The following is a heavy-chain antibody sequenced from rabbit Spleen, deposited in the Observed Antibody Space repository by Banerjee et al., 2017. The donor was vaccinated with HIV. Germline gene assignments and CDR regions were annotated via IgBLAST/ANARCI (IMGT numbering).Heavy chain of an antibody. CDR2: IYSGSSGGT. V-gene: IGHV1S40*01. CDR1: GVSFSSSSY. Sequence: QSLEESGGDLVKPGASLTLTCTASGVSFSSSSYMCWVRQAPGKGLEWIACIYSGSSGGTYTASWAKGRFTCSKTSSTTVTLQMTSLTAADTATYFCARDTGSSFSTYGMDLWGQGTLVTVS. J-gene: IGHJ6*01. D-gene: IGHD8-1*01. CDR3: ARDTGSSFSTYGMDL.